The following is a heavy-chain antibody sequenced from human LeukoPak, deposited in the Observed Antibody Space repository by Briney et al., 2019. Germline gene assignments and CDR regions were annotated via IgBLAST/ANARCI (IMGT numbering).Heavy chain of an antibody. CDR1: GGSISSSSYY. V-gene: IGHV4-39*01. Sequence: SETLSLTCTVSGGSISSSSYYWGWIRQPPGKGLEWIGSIYYSGSTYYNPSLKSRVTISVDTSKNQFSLKLSSVTAADTAVYYCARLSVPDYYDPSWGQGTLVTVSS. CDR2: IYYSGST. J-gene: IGHJ5*02. CDR3: ARLSVPDYYDPS. D-gene: IGHD3-3*01.